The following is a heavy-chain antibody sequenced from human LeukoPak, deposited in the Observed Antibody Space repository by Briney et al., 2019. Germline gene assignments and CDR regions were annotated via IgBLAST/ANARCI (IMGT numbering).Heavy chain of an antibody. D-gene: IGHD2-2*01. CDR2: IYTSGST. CDR3: ARGSLIGYCSGTSCYPAALDI. Sequence: SETLSLTCTVSGGSISNYYRSWIRQPAGKGLEWIGRIYTSGSTAYNPALKSRVTMSVDTSMTQFSLKLNSVTAAETAVYYCARGSLIGYCSGTSCYPAALDIWGQRTMVTVSS. V-gene: IGHV4-4*07. J-gene: IGHJ3*02. CDR1: GGSISNYY.